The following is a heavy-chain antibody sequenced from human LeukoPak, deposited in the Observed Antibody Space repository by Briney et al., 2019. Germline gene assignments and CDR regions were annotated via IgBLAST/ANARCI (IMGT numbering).Heavy chain of an antibody. J-gene: IGHJ4*02. Sequence: GGSLRLSCAASGFTFSSYWMSWVRQAPGKGLEWVANIKQDGSEKYYVDSVKGRFTISRDNAKNSLYLQMNSLRAEDTAVYYCAKEPGSGWYYFDYWGQGTLVTVSS. D-gene: IGHD6-19*01. V-gene: IGHV3-7*01. CDR3: AKEPGSGWYYFDY. CDR2: IKQDGSEK. CDR1: GFTFSSYW.